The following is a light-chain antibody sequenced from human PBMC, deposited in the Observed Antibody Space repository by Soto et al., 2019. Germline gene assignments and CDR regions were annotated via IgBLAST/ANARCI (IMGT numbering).Light chain of an antibody. CDR1: QSVSSNY. J-gene: IGKJ1*01. CDR3: QQYGRSPT. CDR2: DAS. V-gene: IGKV3-20*01. Sequence: IVLTQSPDTLSLSPGERATVSCRASQSVSSNYLAWYQQKLGQAPRLLIYDASRRATGIPDRFGGSGSGTDFTLTISRLEPEDFVVYYCQQYGRSPTFGQGTKVDI.